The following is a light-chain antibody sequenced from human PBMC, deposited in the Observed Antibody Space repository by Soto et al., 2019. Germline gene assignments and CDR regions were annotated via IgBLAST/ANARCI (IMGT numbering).Light chain of an antibody. CDR1: SSDVGGYSY. V-gene: IGLV2-14*01. CDR3: SSYTSSSTLEV. J-gene: IGLJ1*01. Sequence: SALTQPASVSGSPGQSITISCTGTSSDVGGYSYVSWYQQHPGKAPKLMIYEVSNRPSGVSNRFSGSKSGNTASLTISGLQAEDEADYYCSSYTSSSTLEVFGTGTKVTVL. CDR2: EVS.